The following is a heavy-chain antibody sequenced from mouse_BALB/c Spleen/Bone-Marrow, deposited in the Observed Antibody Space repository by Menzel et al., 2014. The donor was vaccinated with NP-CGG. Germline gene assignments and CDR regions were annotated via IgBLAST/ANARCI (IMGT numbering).Heavy chain of an antibody. CDR2: IYPGSGST. J-gene: IGHJ2*01. CDR3: ARGAWANWDYFDY. D-gene: IGHD4-1*01. Sequence: VQLQQSGAELVKPGTSVKLSCKASGYNFTSYSINWVKLRPGQGLEWIGDIYPGSGSTNYNEKFKSKATLTVDTSSSTAYMQLSSPASEDSALYYCARGAWANWDYFDYWGQGTTLTVSS. V-gene: IGHV1-55*01. CDR1: GYNFTSYS.